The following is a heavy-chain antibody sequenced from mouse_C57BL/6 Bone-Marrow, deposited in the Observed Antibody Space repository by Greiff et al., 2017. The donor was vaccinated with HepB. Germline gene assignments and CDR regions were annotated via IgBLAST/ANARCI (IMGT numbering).Heavy chain of an antibody. CDR2: IYPGNSDT. V-gene: IGHV1-5*01. CDR3: TIITTVVALYYAMDY. J-gene: IGHJ4*01. Sequence: VQLQQSGTVLARPGASVKMSCKTSGYTFTSYWMHWVKQRPGQGLEWIGAIYPGNSDTSYNQKFKGKAKLTAVTSASTAYMELSSLTNEDSAVYYCTIITTVVALYYAMDYWGQGTSVTVSS. CDR1: GYTFTSYW. D-gene: IGHD1-1*01.